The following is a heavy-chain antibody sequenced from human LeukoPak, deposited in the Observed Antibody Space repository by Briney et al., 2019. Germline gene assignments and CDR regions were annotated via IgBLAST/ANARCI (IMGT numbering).Heavy chain of an antibody. J-gene: IGHJ4*02. CDR2: IHDSGST. CDR1: GASISSSTYY. V-gene: IGHV4-61*01. D-gene: IGHD3-16*01. Sequence: SETLSLTCTVSGASISSSTYYWGVIRQPPGKGLEWIGHIHDSGSTTYNPSLKSRVTISVDTSKNQFSLKLSPVTAADTAVYYCARGRIGGPKAPFDYWGQGTLVTVSS. CDR3: ARGRIGGPKAPFDY.